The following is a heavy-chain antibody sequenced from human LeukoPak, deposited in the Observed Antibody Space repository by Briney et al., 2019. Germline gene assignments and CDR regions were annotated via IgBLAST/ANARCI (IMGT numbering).Heavy chain of an antibody. CDR3: AREGHISSGWYPTHWFDP. CDR1: GGSISSSSYY. CDR2: IYYSGST. J-gene: IGHJ5*02. Sequence: SETLSLTCTVSGGSISSSSYYWGWIRQPPGKGLEWIGSIYYSGSTYYNPSLKSRVTISVDTSKNQFSLKLSSVTAADTAVYYCAREGHISSGWYPTHWFDPWGRGTLVTVSS. V-gene: IGHV4-39*07. D-gene: IGHD6-19*01.